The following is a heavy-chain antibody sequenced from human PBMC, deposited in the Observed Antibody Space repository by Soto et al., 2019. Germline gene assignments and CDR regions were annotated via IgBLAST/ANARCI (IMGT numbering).Heavy chain of an antibody. V-gene: IGHV1-69*18. CDR3: ARGGTIFGVVLYYYYGMDV. Sequence: QVQLVQSGAEVKKPGSSVKVSCKASGGTFSSYAISWVRQAPGQGLEWMGRIIPIFGTANYAQKFQGRVTITADESTSTAYMELSSLRSEDTAVYYCARGGTIFGVVLYYYYGMDVWGQGTTVTVSS. D-gene: IGHD3-3*01. CDR2: IIPIFGTA. J-gene: IGHJ6*02. CDR1: GGTFSSYA.